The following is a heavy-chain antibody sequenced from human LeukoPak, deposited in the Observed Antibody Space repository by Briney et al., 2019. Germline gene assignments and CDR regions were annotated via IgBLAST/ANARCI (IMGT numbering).Heavy chain of an antibody. CDR2: MSYDGSNK. J-gene: IGHJ4*02. D-gene: IGHD3-16*02. CDR1: GFTFSTYG. Sequence: GGSLRLSCAASGFTFSTYGMHWVRQAPGKGLEWVAVMSYDGSNKFYADSVKGRFTISRDNSKNTLYLQMNSLRPDDTAVYFCAKNGFTFGGLVDINFDYWGQGTLVTVSS. CDR3: AKNGFTFGGLVDINFDY. V-gene: IGHV3-30*18.